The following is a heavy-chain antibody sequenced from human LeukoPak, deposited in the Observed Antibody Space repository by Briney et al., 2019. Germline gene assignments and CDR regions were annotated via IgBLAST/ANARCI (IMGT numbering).Heavy chain of an antibody. CDR3: ASHANFEYSSSSGFDY. D-gene: IGHD6-6*01. J-gene: IGHJ4*02. CDR1: GFTFSSYA. V-gene: IGHV3-30*04. CDR2: ISYDGSNK. Sequence: TGGSLRLSCAASGFTFSSYAMHWVRQAPGKGLEWVAVISYDGSNKYYADSVKGRFTISRDNSKNTLYLQMNSLRAEDTAVYYCASHANFEYSSSSGFDYWGQGTLVTVSS.